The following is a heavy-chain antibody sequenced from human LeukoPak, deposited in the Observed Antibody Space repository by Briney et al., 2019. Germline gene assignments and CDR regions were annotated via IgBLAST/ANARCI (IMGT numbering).Heavy chain of an antibody. J-gene: IGHJ3*02. CDR2: IRSKANSYAT. V-gene: IGHV3-73*01. D-gene: IGHD4/OR15-4a*01. Sequence: GGSLRLSCAASGFTFSSYAMHWVRQASGKGLEWVGRIRSKANSYATAYAASVKGRFTISRDDSKNTAYLQMNSLKTEDTAVYYCTRLKGAAFDIWGQGTMVTVSS. CDR3: TRLKGAAFDI. CDR1: GFTFSSYA.